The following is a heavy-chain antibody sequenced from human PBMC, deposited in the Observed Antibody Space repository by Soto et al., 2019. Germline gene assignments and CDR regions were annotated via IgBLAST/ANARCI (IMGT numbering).Heavy chain of an antibody. CDR2: IKNKPKSYTT. D-gene: IGHD5-12*01. CDR3: ARYIVATKYLDY. V-gene: IGHV3-72*01. CDR1: GFTFSDHY. Sequence: ESGGGLVQPGGSLRLSCAASGFTFSDHYMDWVRQAPGKGLEWVGRIKNKPKSYTTQYAASVKGRFTISRDDSKNSLYLQMESLKVDDTAVYYCARYIVATKYLDYWGQGTLVTVSS. J-gene: IGHJ4*02.